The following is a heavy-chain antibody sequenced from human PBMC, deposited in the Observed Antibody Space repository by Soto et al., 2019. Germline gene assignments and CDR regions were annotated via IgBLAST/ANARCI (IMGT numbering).Heavy chain of an antibody. CDR1: GGSISSSSYY. J-gene: IGHJ4*02. D-gene: IGHD3-22*01. CDR2: IYYSGST. CDR3: AGTSSGYYFFDY. Sequence: QLQLQESGPGLVKPSETLSLTCTVSGGSISSSSYYWGWIRQPPGKGLEWIGSIYYSGSTYYNPSLKSRVTISVDTSKNQFSLKLSSVTAADTAVYYCAGTSSGYYFFDYWGQGTLVTVSS. V-gene: IGHV4-39*01.